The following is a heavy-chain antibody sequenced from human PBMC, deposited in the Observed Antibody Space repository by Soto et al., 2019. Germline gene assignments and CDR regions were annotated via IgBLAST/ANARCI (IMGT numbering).Heavy chain of an antibody. J-gene: IGHJ1*01. CDR2: IYYSGST. CDR1: GGSISSGDYY. CDR3: AREDYDSSGYYRY. V-gene: IGHV4-30-4*01. D-gene: IGHD3-22*01. Sequence: LSLTCTVSGGSISSGDYYWSWIRQPPGKGLEWIGYIYYSGSTYYNPSLKSRVTISVDTSKNQFSLKLSSVTAADTAVYYCAREDYDSSGYYRYWGQGTLVTVSS.